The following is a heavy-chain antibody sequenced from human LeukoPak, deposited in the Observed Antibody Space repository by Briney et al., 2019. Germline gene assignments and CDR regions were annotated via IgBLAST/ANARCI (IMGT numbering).Heavy chain of an antibody. D-gene: IGHD5-12*01. CDR1: GFTFRSYA. CDR3: ARQDVYSGEVGEATAFTD. V-gene: IGHV3-48*03. Sequence: PGGSLRLSCAASGFTFRSYAMNWVRQAPGKGLEWVSYISSSGSTIYLADSVKGRFTISRDNAKNSLYLQMNSLRAEDTAVYYCARQDVYSGEVGEATAFTDWGQGTKVTVSS. J-gene: IGHJ3*01. CDR2: ISSSGSTI.